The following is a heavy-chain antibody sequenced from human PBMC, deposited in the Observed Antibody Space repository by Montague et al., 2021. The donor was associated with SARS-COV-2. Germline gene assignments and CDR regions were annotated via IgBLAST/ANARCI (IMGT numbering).Heavy chain of an antibody. CDR3: ARGLDDASIIVIVLAGACHWFDS. V-gene: IGHV4-34*01. CDR2: VNHSGST. Sequence: SETLSLTCAVYGGSFSGYPWIWIRRPPGKGLEWIGEVNHSGSTNYNPSLNSRVTISADTSRNQFSLTLNSVTAADTAVYYCARGLDDASIIVIVLAGACHWFDSWGQGTLVTVSS. CDR1: GGSFSGYP. D-gene: IGHD2/OR15-2a*01. J-gene: IGHJ5*01.